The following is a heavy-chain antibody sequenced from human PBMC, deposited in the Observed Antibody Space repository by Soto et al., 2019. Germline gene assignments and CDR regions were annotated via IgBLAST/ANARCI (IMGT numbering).Heavy chain of an antibody. Sequence: GASVKVSCKVSGYTLTELSMHWVRQAPGKGLEWMGGFDPEDGETIYAQKFQGRVTITEDTSTDTAYMELSSLRSEDTAVYYCARVEDSSGWFFSPSHRLDYWGQGTLVTVSS. CDR2: FDPEDGET. D-gene: IGHD6-19*01. J-gene: IGHJ4*02. CDR1: GYTLTELS. CDR3: ARVEDSSGWFFSPSHRLDY. V-gene: IGHV1-24*01.